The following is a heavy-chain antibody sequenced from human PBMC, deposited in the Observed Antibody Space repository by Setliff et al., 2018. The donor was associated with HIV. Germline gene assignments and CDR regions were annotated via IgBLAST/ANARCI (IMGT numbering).Heavy chain of an antibody. V-gene: IGHV3-48*03. Sequence: GGSLRLSCAAYGFAFSTFDMNWVRQAQGKGPEWVSCISSTGYTIYYADSVKGRFTISRDNAKNSLYLQMNSLRADDTAIYYCARDDPAGGIDYWGQGTLVTVSS. CDR1: GFAFSTFD. D-gene: IGHD1-26*01. CDR3: ARDDPAGGIDY. CDR2: ISSTGYTI. J-gene: IGHJ4*02.